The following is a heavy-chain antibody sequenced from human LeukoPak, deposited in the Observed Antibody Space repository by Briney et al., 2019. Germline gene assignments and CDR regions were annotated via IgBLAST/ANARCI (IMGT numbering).Heavy chain of an antibody. Sequence: GGSLRLSCAASGFTFSSYAMSWVRQAPGKGLEWVPAISGSGGSTYYADSVKGRFTISRDNSKNTLYLQMNSLRAEDTAVYYCAKSRCSSSWYYFDYWGQGTLVTVSS. D-gene: IGHD6-13*01. CDR3: AKSRCSSSWYYFDY. CDR1: GFTFSSYA. J-gene: IGHJ4*02. CDR2: ISGSGGST. V-gene: IGHV3-23*01.